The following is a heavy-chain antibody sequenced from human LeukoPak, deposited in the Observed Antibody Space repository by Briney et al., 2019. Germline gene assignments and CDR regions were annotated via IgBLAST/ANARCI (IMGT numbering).Heavy chain of an antibody. J-gene: IGHJ4*02. CDR3: AKLVVVVAATRLYYFDY. V-gene: IGHV3-23*01. D-gene: IGHD2-15*01. Sequence: GGSLRLSCAASGLTFSSYAMSWVRQAPGKGLEWVSAISGSGGSTYYADSVKGRFTISRDNSKNTLYLQMNSLRAEDTAVYYCAKLVVVVAATRLYYFDYWGQGTLVTVSS. CDR2: ISGSGGST. CDR1: GLTFSSYA.